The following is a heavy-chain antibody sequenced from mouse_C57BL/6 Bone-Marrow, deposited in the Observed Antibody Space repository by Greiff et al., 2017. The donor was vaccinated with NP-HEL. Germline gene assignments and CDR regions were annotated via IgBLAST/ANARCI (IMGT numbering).Heavy chain of an antibody. Sequence: VQLQQSGPELVKPGASVKISCKASGYTFTDYYINWVKQRPGQGLEWIGWIFPGSGSTYYNEKFKGKATLTVDKSSSTAYMLLSSLTSEDSAVYFCARLGYYDYGSGPFAYWGQGTLVTVSA. CDR1: GYTFTDYY. D-gene: IGHD2-4*01. CDR3: ARLGYYDYGSGPFAY. J-gene: IGHJ3*01. V-gene: IGHV1-75*01. CDR2: IFPGSGST.